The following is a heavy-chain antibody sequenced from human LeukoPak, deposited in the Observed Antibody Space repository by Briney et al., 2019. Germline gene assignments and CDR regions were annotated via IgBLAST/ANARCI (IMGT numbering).Heavy chain of an antibody. CDR1: GGTFSSHG. Sequence: SSVKVSCKASGGTFSSHGFSWVRQAPGQGLEWVGGIIPIFGATNYAQKFQGRVTITTDDSTSTGYMELSSLRSEDTAVYYCARRWPHSSGYYLFDYWGQGTLVTVSS. J-gene: IGHJ4*02. V-gene: IGHV1-69*05. CDR2: IIPIFGAT. D-gene: IGHD3-22*01. CDR3: ARRWPHSSGYYLFDY.